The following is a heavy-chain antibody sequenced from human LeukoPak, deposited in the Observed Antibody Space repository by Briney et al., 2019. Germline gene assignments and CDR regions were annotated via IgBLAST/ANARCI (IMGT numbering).Heavy chain of an antibody. CDR3: ARDYVYAFDY. Sequence: GGSLRLSCAASGFSFSSYSINGVRQAPGKGLEWVSYISGDGNAKHYPDSVKGRFTSSRDNAKNALYLQMNSLRAEDTAVYFCARDYVYAFDYWGQGTLVTVSS. CDR1: GFSFSSYS. D-gene: IGHD2/OR15-2a*01. J-gene: IGHJ4*02. CDR2: ISGDGNAK. V-gene: IGHV3-48*01.